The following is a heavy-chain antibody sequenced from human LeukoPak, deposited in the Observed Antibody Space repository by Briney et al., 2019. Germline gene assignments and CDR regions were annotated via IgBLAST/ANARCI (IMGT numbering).Heavy chain of an antibody. J-gene: IGHJ5*02. V-gene: IGHV3-7*01. Sequence: GGSLRLSCAASGLTFSDFSMNWVRQAPGKGLEWVANIKQDGSEKYYVDSVKGRFTISRDNAKNSLYLQMNSLRAEDTAVYYCARVRRDIVVVPAANWFDPWGQGTLVTVSS. CDR1: GLTFSDFS. D-gene: IGHD2-2*01. CDR3: ARVRRDIVVVPAANWFDP. CDR2: IKQDGSEK.